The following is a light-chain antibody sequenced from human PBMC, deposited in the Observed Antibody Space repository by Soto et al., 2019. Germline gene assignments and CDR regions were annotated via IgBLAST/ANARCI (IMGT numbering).Light chain of an antibody. CDR2: AAS. J-gene: IGKJ1*01. V-gene: IGKV1-39*01. Sequence: DIQMTQSPSSLSESVGDRLTITCRASQTISNYLNWYQQKPGKDHKLLIYAASSLQSGVTSRFSGSGSGTDFTLSIRSLQPEDFATYYCQQSYSTPRTFGQGSKVDIK. CDR1: QTISNY. CDR3: QQSYSTPRT.